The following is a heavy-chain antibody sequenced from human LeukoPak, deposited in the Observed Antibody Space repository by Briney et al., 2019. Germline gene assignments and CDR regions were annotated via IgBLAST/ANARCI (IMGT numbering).Heavy chain of an antibody. Sequence: GGSLRLSCAASGFTFSSYAMSWVRQAPGKGLEWVSAISGSGGSTYYADSVKGRFTISRDNSKNTLYLQMNSLRAEDTAVYYCAKDVTRSYGDYLDWFDPWGQGTLVTVSS. V-gene: IGHV3-23*01. J-gene: IGHJ5*02. D-gene: IGHD4-17*01. CDR2: ISGSGGST. CDR3: AKDVTRSYGDYLDWFDP. CDR1: GFTFSSYA.